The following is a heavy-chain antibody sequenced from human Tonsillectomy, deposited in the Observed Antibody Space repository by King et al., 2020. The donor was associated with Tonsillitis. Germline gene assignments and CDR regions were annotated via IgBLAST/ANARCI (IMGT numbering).Heavy chain of an antibody. CDR2: IRWNSGTI. V-gene: IGHV3-9*01. J-gene: IGHJ6*02. CDR3: AKEVGYYYYAMDV. CDR1: GFTFDDYA. D-gene: IGHD1-26*01. Sequence: VQLVESGGGLVQPGRSLRLSCAASGFTFDDYAMHWVRRGPGKGLEWVSTIRWNSGTIGYADSVKGRFTISRDNAKNSLYLQMNSLRAEDTALYYCAKEVGYYYYAMDVWGQGTTVTVSS.